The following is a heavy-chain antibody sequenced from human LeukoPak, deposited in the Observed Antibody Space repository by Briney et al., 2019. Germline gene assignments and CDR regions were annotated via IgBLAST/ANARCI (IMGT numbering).Heavy chain of an antibody. Sequence: GGSLRLSCTASGITFDDYYNAWIRQAPGKGLDWVAYISSSGTVSYYADSVKGRFNVSRDNAKNSLYLQMDNLKADDTAMYYCARPARSGIYYPDAFENWGQGTMVTVSS. D-gene: IGHD3-10*01. CDR1: GITFDDYY. CDR3: ARPARSGIYYPDAFEN. J-gene: IGHJ3*02. V-gene: IGHV3-11*04. CDR2: ISSSGTVS.